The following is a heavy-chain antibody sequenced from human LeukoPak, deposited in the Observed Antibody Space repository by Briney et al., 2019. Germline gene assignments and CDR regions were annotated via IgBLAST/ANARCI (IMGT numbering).Heavy chain of an antibody. Sequence: GGSLRLSCAASGFTFSSYWMSWVRQAPGKGREWVANIKQDGSEKYYVDSVKGRFTISRDNAKNSLYLQMNSLRAEDTAVYYCARVRRDGSWGFDYWGQGPLVTVPS. CDR3: ARVRRDGSWGFDY. CDR2: IKQDGSEK. J-gene: IGHJ4*02. V-gene: IGHV3-7*01. D-gene: IGHD5-24*01. CDR1: GFTFSSYW.